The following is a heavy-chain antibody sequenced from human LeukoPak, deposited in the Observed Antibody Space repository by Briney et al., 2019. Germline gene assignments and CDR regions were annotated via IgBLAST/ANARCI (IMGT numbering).Heavy chain of an antibody. V-gene: IGHV3-7*01. J-gene: IGHJ4*02. D-gene: IGHD3-10*01. CDR1: GFTFSSHW. CDR3: ARDGFLWFRAYYFDY. CDR2: IKQDGTEK. Sequence: PGGSLRLSCAASGFTFSSHWMSWVRQAPGKGLEWVANIKQDGTEKYYVDSVKGRFTISRDNAKNSLYLQMNSLRAEDTAVYYCARDGFLWFRAYYFDYWGQGTLVTVSS.